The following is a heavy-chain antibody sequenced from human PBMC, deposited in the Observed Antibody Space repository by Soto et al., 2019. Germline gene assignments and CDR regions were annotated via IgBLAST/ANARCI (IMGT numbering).Heavy chain of an antibody. CDR1: GGSISSSSYY. J-gene: IGHJ4*02. Sequence: QLQLQESGPGLVKPSETLSLTCTVSGGSISSSSYYSGWIRQPPGKGLEWIGSIYYSGGTYFNPSLNSRVTISVDTSKTQFSLKLSSVTAADTAVYYCARHRTSSLFGVVISHFDYWGQGTLVTVSS. CDR2: IYYSGGT. V-gene: IGHV4-39*01. CDR3: ARHRTSSLFGVVISHFDY. D-gene: IGHD3-3*02.